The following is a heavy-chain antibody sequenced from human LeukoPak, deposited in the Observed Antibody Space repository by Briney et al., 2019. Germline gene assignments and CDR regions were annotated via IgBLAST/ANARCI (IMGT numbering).Heavy chain of an antibody. J-gene: IGHJ4*02. D-gene: IGHD2-15*01. CDR2: IYTSGST. CDR1: GGSISSGSYY. V-gene: IGHV4-61*02. Sequence: SETLSLTCTVSGGSISSGSYYWSWIRQPAGKGLEWIGRIYTSGSTNYNPSLKSRVTISVDTSKNQFSLKLSSVTAADTAVYYCASLSRSGEGYWGQGTLVTVSS. CDR3: ASLSRSGEGY.